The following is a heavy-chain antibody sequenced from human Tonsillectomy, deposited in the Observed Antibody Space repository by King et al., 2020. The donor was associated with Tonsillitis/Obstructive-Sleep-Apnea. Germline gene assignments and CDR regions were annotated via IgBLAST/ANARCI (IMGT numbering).Heavy chain of an antibody. Sequence: QLQESGPGLVKPSETLSLTCTVSGGSVSSGSYYWSWIRQPPGKGLEWIGYIYYSGSTNYNPSLKSRVTISVDTSKNQFSLKLSSVTAADTAVYYCTRGRVNTIFGVVIVYWGQGTLVTVSS. D-gene: IGHD3-3*01. CDR2: IYYSGST. CDR3: TRGRVNTIFGVVIVY. V-gene: IGHV4-61*01. J-gene: IGHJ4*02. CDR1: GGSVSSGSYY.